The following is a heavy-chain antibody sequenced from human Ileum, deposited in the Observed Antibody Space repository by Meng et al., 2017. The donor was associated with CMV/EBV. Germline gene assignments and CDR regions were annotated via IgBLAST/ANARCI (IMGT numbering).Heavy chain of an antibody. CDR2: IYRGGRT. J-gene: IGHJ4*02. Sequence: LSCAASGFTLSIVAMNCVSQAPGKGLGWVSVIYRGGRTSYGYSVEGRFTISRDNSKNTLYLHMNSLRAEDTAVYYCAKEGNGWSFDCWGQGTLVTVSS. CDR1: GFTLSIVA. CDR3: AKEGNGWSFDC. V-gene: IGHV3-23*03. D-gene: IGHD6-19*01.